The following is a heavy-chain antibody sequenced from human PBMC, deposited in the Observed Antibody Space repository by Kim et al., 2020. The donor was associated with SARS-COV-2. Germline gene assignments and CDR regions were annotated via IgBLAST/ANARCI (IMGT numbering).Heavy chain of an antibody. V-gene: IGHV4-59*01. CDR2: IYYSGST. J-gene: IGHJ4*02. D-gene: IGHD6-6*01. Sequence: SETLSLTCTVSGGSISSYYWSWIRQPPGKGLEWIGYIYYSGSTNYNPSLKSRVTISVDTSKNQFSLKLSSVTAADTAVYYCARGAARPNFLDYWGQGTLVTVSS. CDR3: ARGAARPNFLDY. CDR1: GGSISSYY.